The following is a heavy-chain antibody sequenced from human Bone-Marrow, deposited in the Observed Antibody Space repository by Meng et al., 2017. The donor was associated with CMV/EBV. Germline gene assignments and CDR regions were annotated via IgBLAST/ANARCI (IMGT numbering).Heavy chain of an antibody. CDR1: RFTFSSYA. CDR3: AKVGGAYTAMVR. Sequence: CASSRFTFSSYAMSWVRQAPGKGLEWVSDISGSGGSTYYADSVKGLFTISRDNSKNTLYLQMSSLRAEDTAVYYCAKVGGAYTAMVRWGQGTLVTVSS. D-gene: IGHD5-18*01. J-gene: IGHJ4*02. CDR2: ISGSGGST. V-gene: IGHV3-23*01.